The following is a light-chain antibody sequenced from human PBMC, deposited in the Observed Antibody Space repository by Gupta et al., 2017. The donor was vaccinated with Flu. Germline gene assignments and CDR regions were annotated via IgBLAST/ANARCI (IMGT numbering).Light chain of an antibody. J-gene: IGLJ3*02. CDR2: QNN. Sequence: SYEFSQSPSVPVSPGQTATITCSGDKLGGKYVSWYQQRAGQSPILVVYQNNKRPSGIPERFSGSTSGNTATLTISGTQTLDDADYYCQAWVSTTAVFGGGTRLTVL. CDR3: QAWVSTTAV. V-gene: IGLV3-1*01. CDR1: KLGGKY.